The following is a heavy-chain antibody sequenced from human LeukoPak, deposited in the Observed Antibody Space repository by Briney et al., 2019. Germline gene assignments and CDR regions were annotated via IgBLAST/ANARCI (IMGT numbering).Heavy chain of an antibody. J-gene: IGHJ6*03. V-gene: IGHV3-21*04. D-gene: IGHD3-10*01. CDR1: GFTFSSYS. CDR2: ISSSSSYI. Sequence: PGGSLRLSCAASGFTFSSYSVNWVRQAPGKGLEWVSSISSSSSYIYYADSVKGRFTISRDNSKNTLYLQMNSLRAEDTAVYYCAKGGGSGSYYNYYYYMDVRGKGTTVTVSS. CDR3: AKGGGSGSYYNYYYYMDV.